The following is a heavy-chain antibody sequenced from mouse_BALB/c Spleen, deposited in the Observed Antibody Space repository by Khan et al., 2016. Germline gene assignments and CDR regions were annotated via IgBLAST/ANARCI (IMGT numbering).Heavy chain of an antibody. D-gene: IGHD2-12*01. V-gene: IGHV5-9-4*01. CDR1: EFTFSSYA. CDR3: AREELRRRPFDY. J-gene: IGHJ2*01. Sequence: EVELVESGGGLVKPGGSPKLSCAASEFTFSSYAMSWVRQTPEKRLEWVAEISSGGSYTYYPANVTGRSTISRDTAKHTTYLQMSSLRSEDTAMYYCAREELRRRPFDYWGQGTTLTVSS. CDR2: ISSGGSYT.